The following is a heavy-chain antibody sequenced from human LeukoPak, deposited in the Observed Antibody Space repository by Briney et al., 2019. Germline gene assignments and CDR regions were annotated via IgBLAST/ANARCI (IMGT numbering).Heavy chain of an antibody. Sequence: GGSLRLSCAASGFTFSSYAMHWVRQAPGKGLEYVSAISSNGGSTYYANSVKGRFTISRDNSKNTLYLQMGSLRAEDMAVYYCARVGRGYGVYYYGMDVWGQGTTVTVSS. CDR3: ARVGRGYGVYYYGMDV. V-gene: IGHV3-64*01. J-gene: IGHJ6*02. CDR2: ISSNGGST. CDR1: GFTFSSYA. D-gene: IGHD5-12*01.